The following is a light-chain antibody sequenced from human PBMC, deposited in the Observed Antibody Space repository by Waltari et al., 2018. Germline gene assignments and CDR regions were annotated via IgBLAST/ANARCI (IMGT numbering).Light chain of an antibody. CDR2: GAS. CDR3: QQYDTLPPNT. Sequence: EIVMTQSPATLSVSPGERATLSCRASQSISSDLAWYQQKPGQAPRLLIYGASTRATGIPDRFSGSGSGTEFTLTISSLQSEDFAMYYCQQYDTLPPNTFGQGTKLEI. CDR1: QSISSD. V-gene: IGKV3-15*01. J-gene: IGKJ2*01.